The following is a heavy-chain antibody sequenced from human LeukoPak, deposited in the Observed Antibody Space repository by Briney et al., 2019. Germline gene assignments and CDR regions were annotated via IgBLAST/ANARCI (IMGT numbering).Heavy chain of an antibody. CDR2: ISGSGGST. D-gene: IGHD1-26*01. J-gene: IGHJ3*02. V-gene: IGHV3-23*01. CDR1: GFTFSSYA. CDR3: AKAVSGGSYDGDAFDI. Sequence: GGSLRLSCAASGFTFSSYAMGWVRQAPGKGLEWVSAISGSGGSTYYADSVKGRFTISRDNSKSTLYLQMNSLRAEDTAVYYCAKAVSGGSYDGDAFDIWGQGTMVTVSS.